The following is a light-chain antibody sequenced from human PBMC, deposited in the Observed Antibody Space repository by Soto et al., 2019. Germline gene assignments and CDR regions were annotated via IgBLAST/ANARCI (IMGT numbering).Light chain of an antibody. CDR1: NSDVGSYDL. CDR2: EGT. Sequence: QSVLTQPASVSGSPGQSITISCTGSNSDVGSYDLVSWYQQHPDKALKLIIFEGTKRPSGVSSRFSGSKSGNTASLTISGLQAEDAADYYCCAYTANTTNYVFGSGTKVTV. J-gene: IGLJ1*01. V-gene: IGLV2-23*01. CDR3: CAYTANTTNYV.